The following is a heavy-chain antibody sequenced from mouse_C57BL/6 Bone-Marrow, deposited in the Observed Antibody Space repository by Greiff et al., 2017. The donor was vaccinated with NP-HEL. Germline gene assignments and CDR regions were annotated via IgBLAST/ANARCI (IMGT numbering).Heavy chain of an antibody. CDR1: GYTFTSYW. V-gene: IGHV1-69*01. CDR2: IDPSDSYT. Sequence: QVPLQQPGAELVMPGASVTLSCTASGYTFTSYWMHWVKQRPGQGLEWIGEIDPSDSYTNYNQKFKGKSTLTVDKSSSTAYMQLSSLTSEDSAVYYCARRRYDSDYFDDWGQGTTLTVSS. CDR3: ARRRYDSDYFDD. D-gene: IGHD2-14*01. J-gene: IGHJ2*01.